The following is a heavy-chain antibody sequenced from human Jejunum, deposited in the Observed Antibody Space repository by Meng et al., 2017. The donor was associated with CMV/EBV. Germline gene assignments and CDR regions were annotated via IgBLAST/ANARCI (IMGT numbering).Heavy chain of an antibody. CDR3: ARGDSSTTWLVFDY. CDR1: GFTFTHYA. Sequence: SGFTFTHYAVPWLRQAPGKGLEWVSTVLGTGPTYYADYVKGRFTISRDDSRNTLFLQLNSLRDEDTAVFYCARGDSSTTWLVFDYWGLGTLVTVSS. D-gene: IGHD6-13*01. CDR2: VLGTGPT. J-gene: IGHJ4*02. V-gene: IGHV3-23*01.